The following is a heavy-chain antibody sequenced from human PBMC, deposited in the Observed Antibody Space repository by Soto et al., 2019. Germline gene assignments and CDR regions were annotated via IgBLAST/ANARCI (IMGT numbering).Heavy chain of an antibody. CDR3: ARASYSSSSEGSYYYYYGMDV. J-gene: IGHJ6*02. CDR1: GYTFTGYY. V-gene: IGHV1-2*04. CDR2: INPNSGGT. Sequence: ASVKVSCKASGYTFTGYYMHGVRQAPGQGLEGMGWINPNSGGTNYAQKFQGWVTMTRDTSISTAYMELCRLRSDDTAAYYCARASYSSSSEGSYYYYYGMDVWGQGATVTVSS. D-gene: IGHD6-6*01.